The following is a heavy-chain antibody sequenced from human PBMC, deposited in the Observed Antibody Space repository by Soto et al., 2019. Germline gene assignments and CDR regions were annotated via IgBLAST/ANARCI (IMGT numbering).Heavy chain of an antibody. V-gene: IGHV1-69*13. Sequence: SVKVSCKASGGTFSSYAISWVRQAPGQGLEWMGGIIPTFGTANYAQKFQGRVTITADESTSTAYMELSSLRSEDTAVYYCAFGRFGHYYYYYGMDVWGQGTTVTVSS. CDR2: IIPTFGTA. CDR3: AFGRFGHYYYYYGMDV. J-gene: IGHJ6*02. D-gene: IGHD3-3*01. CDR1: GGTFSSYA.